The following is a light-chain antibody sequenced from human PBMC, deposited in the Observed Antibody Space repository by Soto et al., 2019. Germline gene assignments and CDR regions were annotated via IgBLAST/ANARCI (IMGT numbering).Light chain of an antibody. CDR2: GAS. Sequence: ILLTQSPAPLSVPPGARATLSCTASQSVSNNYLAWYQQKPGQAPGLLIYGASSRATGIPDRFSGIVSGTDFTLTISRLETEDFAVYYGQQYGSSPTITFGQGTRLEIK. V-gene: IGKV3-20*01. CDR3: QQYGSSPTIT. J-gene: IGKJ5*01. CDR1: QSVSNNY.